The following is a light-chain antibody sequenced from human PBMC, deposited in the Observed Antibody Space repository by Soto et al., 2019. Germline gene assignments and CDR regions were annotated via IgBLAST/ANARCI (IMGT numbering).Light chain of an antibody. CDR2: DNN. CDR3: AAWDGSLNGWV. CDR1: SSNIGSDN. Sequence: QSVLTQPPSASGTPGQRVTISCSGSSSNIGSDNVNWYQQLPLTAPKLLIYDNNKRPSGVPDRFSGSKSGTSASLAISGLQSEDEADYYCAAWDGSLNGWVFGGGTKVPVL. V-gene: IGLV1-44*01. J-gene: IGLJ3*02.